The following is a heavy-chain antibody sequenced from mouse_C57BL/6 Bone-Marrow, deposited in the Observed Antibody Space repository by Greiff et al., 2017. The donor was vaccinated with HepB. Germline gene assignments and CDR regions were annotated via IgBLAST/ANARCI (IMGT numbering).Heavy chain of an antibody. CDR1: GYAFTNYL. Sequence: VQLQQSGAELVRPGTSVKVSCKASGYAFTNYLIEWVKQRPGQGLEWIGVINPGSGGTNYNEKFKGKATLTADKSSSTAYMQLSSLTSEDSAVYFCAREIYYGSSPYYFDYWGQGTTLTVSS. CDR3: AREIYYGSSPYYFDY. V-gene: IGHV1-54*01. J-gene: IGHJ2*01. CDR2: INPGSGGT. D-gene: IGHD1-1*01.